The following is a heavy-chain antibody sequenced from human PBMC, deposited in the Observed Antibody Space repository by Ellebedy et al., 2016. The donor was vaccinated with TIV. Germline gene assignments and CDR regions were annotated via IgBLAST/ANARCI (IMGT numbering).Heavy chain of an antibody. J-gene: IGHJ6*02. D-gene: IGHD2-2*01. Sequence: GESLKISCAASGFTVSSNYMNWVRQTPGKGLEWVSVIYSGGSTYYADSVKGRFTVSRDNSKNTLYLQMNNLRAEDTAVYYCARDLVVVPPAIVSDYYYGMDVWGHGTTVTVSS. V-gene: IGHV3-66*01. CDR3: ARDLVVVPPAIVSDYYYGMDV. CDR1: GFTVSSNY. CDR2: IYSGGST.